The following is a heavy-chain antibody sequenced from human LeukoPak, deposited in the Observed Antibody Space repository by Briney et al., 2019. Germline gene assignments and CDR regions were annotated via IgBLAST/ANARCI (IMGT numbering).Heavy chain of an antibody. Sequence: SETLSLTCAVYGGSFSGYYWSWIRQPPGKGLEWIGEINYSGSTNYNPSLKSRVTISVDTSKNQFSLKLSSVTAADTAVYYCARSSEWFSHDAFDIWGQGTMVTVSS. J-gene: IGHJ3*02. CDR1: GGSFSGYY. CDR3: ARSSEWFSHDAFDI. D-gene: IGHD3-3*01. CDR2: INYSGST. V-gene: IGHV4-34*01.